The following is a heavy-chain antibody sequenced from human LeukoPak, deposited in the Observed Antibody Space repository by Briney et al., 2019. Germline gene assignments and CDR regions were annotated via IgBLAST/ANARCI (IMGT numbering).Heavy chain of an antibody. CDR1: GFTFSSYA. Sequence: PGGSLRLSCAASGFTFSSYAMSWVRQAPGKGLEWFSAISDGGGSTYHADSVKGRFTISRDNSKNTLFLQMNSLRGEDTAVYYCAKGSSDGRPYYFDYWGQGTLVTVSS. CDR3: AKGSSDGRPYYFDY. D-gene: IGHD5-24*01. J-gene: IGHJ4*02. V-gene: IGHV3-23*01. CDR2: ISDGGGST.